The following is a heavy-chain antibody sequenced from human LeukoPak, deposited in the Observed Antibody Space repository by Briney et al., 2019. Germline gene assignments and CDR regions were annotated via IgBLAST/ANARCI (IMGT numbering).Heavy chain of an antibody. J-gene: IGHJ3*02. V-gene: IGHV3-30*18. CDR1: GFTFSSYG. Sequence: GGSLRLSCAASGFTFSSYGMHWVRQAPGKGLEWVAVISYDGSNKYYADSVKGRFTISRDNSKNTLYLQMNSLRAEDTAVYYCAKDYDILTGFFDIWGQGTMVTVSS. D-gene: IGHD3-9*01. CDR2: ISYDGSNK. CDR3: AKDYDILTGFFDI.